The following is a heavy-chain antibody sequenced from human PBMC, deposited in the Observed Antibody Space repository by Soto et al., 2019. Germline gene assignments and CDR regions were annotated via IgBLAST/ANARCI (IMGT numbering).Heavy chain of an antibody. J-gene: IGHJ4*02. V-gene: IGHV1-69*13. CDR3: ARDVSSDTTGFRGYDL. CDR1: GGTFSSYA. CDR2: FIPIFVSA. D-gene: IGHD3-10*01. Sequence: ASVKVSCKASGGTFSSYAISWVRQAPGKGLEWMGVFIPIFVSAHYAPKFQGRITITADESTSTAYMELSGLTSEGTAIYYCARDVSSDTTGFRGYDLWGQGTQVTVSS.